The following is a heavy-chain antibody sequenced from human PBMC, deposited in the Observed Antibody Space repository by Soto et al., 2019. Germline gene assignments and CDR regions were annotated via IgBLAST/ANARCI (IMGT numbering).Heavy chain of an antibody. V-gene: IGHV3-30-3*01. CDR3: ARDIFLGADIRSSYYYGMDV. D-gene: IGHD1-26*01. Sequence: GGSLRLSCAASGFTFSSYAMHWVRQAPGKGLEWVAVISYDGSNKYYADSVKGRFTISRDNSKNTLYLQMNSLRAEDTAVYYWARDIFLGADIRSSYYYGMDVWGQGTTVTVSS. CDR2: ISYDGSNK. J-gene: IGHJ6*02. CDR1: GFTFSSYA.